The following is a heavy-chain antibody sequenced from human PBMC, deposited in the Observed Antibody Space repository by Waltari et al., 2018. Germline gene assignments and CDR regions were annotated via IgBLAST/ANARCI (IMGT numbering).Heavy chain of an antibody. D-gene: IGHD4-4*01. CDR1: GFTFSSYA. CDR3: AKEPTTMTYFDY. CDR2: ISGSGYTT. V-gene: IGHV3-23*01. J-gene: IGHJ4*02. Sequence: EVQLLESGGGLVQPGGSLRLSCAASGFTFSSYAMRWVRQAPGKGLEWVSGISGSGYTTYYADSVKGRFTISRENSKNTLYLQMNSLRAEDTAVYYCAKEPTTMTYFDYWGQGTLVTVSS.